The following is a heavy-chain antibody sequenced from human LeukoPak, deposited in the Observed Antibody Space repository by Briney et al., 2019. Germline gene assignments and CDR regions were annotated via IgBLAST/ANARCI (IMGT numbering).Heavy chain of an antibody. D-gene: IGHD3-10*01. CDR2: IYYSGST. V-gene: IGHV4-39*07. CDR1: GGSISSSSYY. Sequence: PSETLSLTCTVSGGSISSSSYYWGWIRQPPGKGLEWIGSIYYSGSTYYNPSLKSRVTISVDTSKNQFSLKLSSVTAADTAVHYCARDKVYEYGSGSCDYWGQGTLVTVSS. CDR3: ARDKVYEYGSGSCDY. J-gene: IGHJ4*02.